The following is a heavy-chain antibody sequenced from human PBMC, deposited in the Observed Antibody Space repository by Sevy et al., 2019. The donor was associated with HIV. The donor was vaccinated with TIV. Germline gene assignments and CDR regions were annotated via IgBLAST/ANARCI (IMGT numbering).Heavy chain of an antibody. J-gene: IGHJ4*02. V-gene: IGHV3-21*06. CDR1: GFTFSSYS. D-gene: IGHD1-26*01. CDR3: ARGPPDGSYDYFDY. Sequence: GGSLRLSCAASGFTFSSYSMNWVRQAPGKGLEWVSSISGSSNYIYYAESVKGRFIISRHNAKNTLYLQMNSLRADDTAVYYCARGPPDGSYDYFDYWGQGTLVTVSS. CDR2: ISGSSNYI.